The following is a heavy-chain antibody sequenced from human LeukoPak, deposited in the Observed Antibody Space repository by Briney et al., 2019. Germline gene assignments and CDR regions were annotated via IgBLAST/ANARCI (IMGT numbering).Heavy chain of an antibody. CDR2: IYYSGST. Sequence: SETLSLTCTVSGGFISSSSYYWGCIRQPPGKGLEWIASIYYSGSTYDNPSLKSRVTISVDTSMNQFSLKLNSVTAADTAVYYCARFKGDSSGYYYDYWGQGTLVTVSS. CDR3: ARFKGDSSGYYYDY. J-gene: IGHJ4*02. D-gene: IGHD3-22*01. V-gene: IGHV4-39*01. CDR1: GGFISSSSYY.